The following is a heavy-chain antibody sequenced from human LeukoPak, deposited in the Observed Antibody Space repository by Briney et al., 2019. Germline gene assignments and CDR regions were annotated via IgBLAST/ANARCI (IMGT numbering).Heavy chain of an antibody. CDR1: GGSISSGDYY. D-gene: IGHD5-24*01. J-gene: IGHJ4*02. Sequence: SETLSLTCTVSGGSISSGDYYWSWIRQPPGKGLEWIGYIYYSGSTYYNPSLKSRVTISVDTSKNQFSLKLSSVTAADTAVYYCARAGRWLQLPLDYWGQGTLVTVSS. V-gene: IGHV4-30-4*01. CDR3: ARAGRWLQLPLDY. CDR2: IYYSGST.